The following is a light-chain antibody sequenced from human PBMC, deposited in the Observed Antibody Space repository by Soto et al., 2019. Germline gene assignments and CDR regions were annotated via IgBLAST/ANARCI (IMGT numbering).Light chain of an antibody. CDR1: QSISNN. V-gene: IGKV3-15*01. Sequence: IVMTQSPATLSLSPGEKATLSCRASQSISNNFAWFQQKPGQVPRLLIYGASNRATGVSARFSGSGSGTEFTLTISSLKSEDFAVYDGLQYHYWWTFGQGTKVEIK. CDR3: LQYHYWWT. J-gene: IGKJ1*01. CDR2: GAS.